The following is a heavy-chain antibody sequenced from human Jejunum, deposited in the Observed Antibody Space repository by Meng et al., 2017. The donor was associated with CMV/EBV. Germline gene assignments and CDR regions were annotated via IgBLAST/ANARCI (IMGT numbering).Heavy chain of an antibody. CDR3: ARLSDS. CDR2: INLNSGSI. J-gene: IGHJ4*02. D-gene: IGHD2-15*01. V-gene: IGHV3-9*01. Sequence: LKISCAASGFTFDDYAMHWVRLAPGKGLEWVSGINLNSGSIGYTDSVKGRFTISRDNAKSSLYLQMNSLRAEDTAVYYCARLSDSWGQGTLVTVSS. CDR1: GFTFDDYA.